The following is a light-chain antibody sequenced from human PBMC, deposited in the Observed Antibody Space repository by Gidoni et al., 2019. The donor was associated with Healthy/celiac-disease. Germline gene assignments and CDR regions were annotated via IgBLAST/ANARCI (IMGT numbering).Light chain of an antibody. J-gene: IGLJ2*01. Sequence: QSALTQPASVSGSPGQSITLSCTGTSSDVGGYNYVSWDQHHPGKATELLIYDVSNRPSWVSNRFSGSKSVNTASLTISGLQAEDEADYYCRSYTSSFVVFGGGTKLTVL. CDR1: SSDVGGYNY. CDR3: RSYTSSFVV. V-gene: IGLV2-14*03. CDR2: DVS.